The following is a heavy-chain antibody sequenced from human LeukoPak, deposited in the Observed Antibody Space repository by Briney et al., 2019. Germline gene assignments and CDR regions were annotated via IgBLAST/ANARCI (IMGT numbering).Heavy chain of an antibody. V-gene: IGHV4-34*01. Sequence: PSETLSLTCAVYGGSFSGYYWSWIRQPPGKGLEWIGEINHSGSTNYNPSLKSRVTISVDTSKNQFSLKLSSVTAADTAVYYCARIFSVRFLEWFTKSTFYNWFDPWGRGTLVTVSS. CDR1: GGSFSGYY. D-gene: IGHD3-3*01. CDR3: ARIFSVRFLEWFTKSTFYNWFDP. J-gene: IGHJ5*02. CDR2: INHSGST.